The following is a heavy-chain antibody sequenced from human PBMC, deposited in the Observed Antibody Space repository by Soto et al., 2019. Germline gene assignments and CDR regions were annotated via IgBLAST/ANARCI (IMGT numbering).Heavy chain of an antibody. Sequence: PGESLKISCKGSGYSFTSYWISWVRQIPGKGLEWMGRIDPSDSYTNYSPSFQGHVTISADKSISTAYLQWSSLKASDTAMYYCASEYYYDSSGYYGAAYYYGMDVWGQGTTVTVSS. CDR3: ASEYYYDSSGYYGAAYYYGMDV. V-gene: IGHV5-10-1*01. CDR2: IDPSDSYT. D-gene: IGHD3-22*01. J-gene: IGHJ6*02. CDR1: GYSFTSYW.